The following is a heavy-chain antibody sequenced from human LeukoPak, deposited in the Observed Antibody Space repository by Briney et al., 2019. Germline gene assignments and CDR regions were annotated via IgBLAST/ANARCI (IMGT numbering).Heavy chain of an antibody. V-gene: IGHV1-2*02. D-gene: IGHD2-15*01. CDR2: ISRSSGDT. J-gene: IGHJ3*02. Sequence: GASVKVSCTASGYTFTGYYMHWVRQAPGQGLEWMGWISRSSGDTNYSQTFQGRVAMTRDTSISTAYLELGGLRSDDTAVYYCAALGYCSGGSCPRRGAFDIWGQGTRVTVSS. CDR3: AALGYCSGGSCPRRGAFDI. CDR1: GYTFTGYY.